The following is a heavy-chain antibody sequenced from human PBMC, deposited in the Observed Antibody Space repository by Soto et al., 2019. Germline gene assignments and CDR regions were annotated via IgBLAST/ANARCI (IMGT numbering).Heavy chain of an antibody. CDR3: ARDYSYGIFGY. CDR1: GYNFTSYG. V-gene: IGHV1-18*01. CDR2: ISTYNGNT. J-gene: IGHJ4*02. D-gene: IGHD5-18*01. Sequence: QVQLVQSGAEVKKPGASVKVSCKASGYNFTSYGISWVRQAPGQGLEWMGWISTYNGNTNSAQKLQGRVTMTTDTSTSIAYMELRSLRSDDTAGYYCARDYSYGIFGYWGQGTLVTVSS.